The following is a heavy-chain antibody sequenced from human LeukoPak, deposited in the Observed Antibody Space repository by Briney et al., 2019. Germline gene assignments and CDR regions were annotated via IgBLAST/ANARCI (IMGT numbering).Heavy chain of an antibody. V-gene: IGHV3-33*01. CDR2: IWYDGSNK. D-gene: IGHD6-19*01. CDR3: ARDPRVAVAGLFDY. Sequence: QSGGSLRLSCVASGFTFNNYAMHWVRQAPGQGLEWVAVIWYDGSNKFYADSVKGRFTISRDNSKNTLYLQMNSLRAEDTAVYYCARDPRVAVAGLFDYWGQGTLVTVSS. CDR1: GFTFNNYA. J-gene: IGHJ4*02.